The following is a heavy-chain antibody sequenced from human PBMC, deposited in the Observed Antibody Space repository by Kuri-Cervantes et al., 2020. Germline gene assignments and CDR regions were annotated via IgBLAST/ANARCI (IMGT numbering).Heavy chain of an antibody. J-gene: IGHJ4*02. D-gene: IGHD3-22*01. CDR1: GGSISSYY. Sequence: SETLSLTCTVSGGSISSYYWSWIRQPPGKGLEWIGYIYYSGSTNYNPSLKSRVTISVDTSKNQFSLKLSSVTAADTAVYYCARDSGHYDSGAWGQGTLVTVSS. V-gene: IGHV4-59*01. CDR2: IYYSGST. CDR3: ARDSGHYDSGA.